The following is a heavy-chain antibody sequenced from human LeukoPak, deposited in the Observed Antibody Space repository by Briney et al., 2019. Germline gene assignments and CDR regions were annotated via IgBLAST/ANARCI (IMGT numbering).Heavy chain of an antibody. J-gene: IGHJ3*02. V-gene: IGHV4-59*01. CDR2: IYYSGST. CDR1: GGSISSYY. CDR3: ARDALLLHGDAFDI. Sequence: PSETLSLTCTVSGGSISSYYWSWIRQPPGKGLEWIGYIYYSGSTNYNPSLKSRVTISVDTSKNQFSLKLSSVTAADTAVYYCARDALLLHGDAFDIWGQGTMVTVSS. D-gene: IGHD3-22*01.